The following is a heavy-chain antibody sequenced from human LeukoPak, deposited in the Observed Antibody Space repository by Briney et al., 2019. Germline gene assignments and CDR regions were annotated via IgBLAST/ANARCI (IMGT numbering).Heavy chain of an antibody. CDR2: IYTSGST. CDR1: GGSISSYY. D-gene: IGHD3-10*01. Sequence: SETLSLTCTVSGGSISSYYWSWIRQPAGKGLEWIGRIYTSGSTNYNPSLKSRVTMSVDTSKNQFSLKLSSVTAADTAVYYCARNYGTWSYDAFDIWGQGTMVTVSS. V-gene: IGHV4-4*07. J-gene: IGHJ3*02. CDR3: ARNYGTWSYDAFDI.